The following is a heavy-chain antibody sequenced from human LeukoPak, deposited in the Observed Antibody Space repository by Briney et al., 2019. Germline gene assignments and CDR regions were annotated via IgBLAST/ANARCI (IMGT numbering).Heavy chain of an antibody. CDR2: IYYSGST. CDR3: ARDLVTATPHYYFEY. D-gene: IGHD5-12*01. CDR1: GGSINSYY. J-gene: IGHJ4*02. Sequence: SETLSLTCTVSGGSINSYYWSWLRQPPGKGLEWIGYIYYSGSTNFTPSLKSRVTMSVDTSKNQFSLKLSSVTAADTAVYYCARDLVTATPHYYFEYWGQGTLVTVSS. V-gene: IGHV4-59*01.